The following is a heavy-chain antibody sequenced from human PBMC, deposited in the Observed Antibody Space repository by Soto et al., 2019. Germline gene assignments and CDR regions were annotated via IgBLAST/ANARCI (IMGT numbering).Heavy chain of an antibody. V-gene: IGHV1-18*01. D-gene: IGHD2-15*01. CDR1: GYTFTNYG. CDR3: ARGGVGYCSGGSCPQNWFDP. Sequence: QVPLVQSGAEVKKPGASVKVSCKASGYTFTNYGISWVRQAPGQGLEWMGWISAYNVNTNYAQKLQGRVTMTTDTSTRTAYMELRSLRSDDTAVYYCARGGVGYCSGGSCPQNWFDPWGQGTLVTVSS. CDR2: ISAYNVNT. J-gene: IGHJ5*02.